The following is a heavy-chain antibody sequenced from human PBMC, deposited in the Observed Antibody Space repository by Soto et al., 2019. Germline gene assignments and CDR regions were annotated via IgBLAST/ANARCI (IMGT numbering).Heavy chain of an antibody. CDR2: ISYDGSNK. D-gene: IGHD3-22*01. CDR3: ARDYYDSSGYYGPYYYYGMDV. CDR1: GFTFSSYA. V-gene: IGHV3-30-3*01. Sequence: GGSLRLSCAASGFTFSSYAMHWVRQAPGKGLEWVAVISYDGSNKYYADSVKGRFTISRDNSKNTLYLQMNSLRAEDTAVYYCARDYYDSSGYYGPYYYYGMDVWGQGTTVTVSS. J-gene: IGHJ6*02.